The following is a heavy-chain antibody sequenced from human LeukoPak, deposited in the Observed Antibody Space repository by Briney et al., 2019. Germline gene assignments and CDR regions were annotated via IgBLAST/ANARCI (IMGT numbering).Heavy chain of an antibody. CDR1: GFIFSNYA. D-gene: IGHD3-22*01. CDR2: ISGSGGST. CDR3: ANSAQDYYDSSGYYD. Sequence: GGSLRLSCTASGFIFSNYAMSWVRQAPGKGLEWVSAISGSGGSTFYADSVKGRLTISRDHSKKTLYLQMNSLRAEDTAVYYCANSAQDYYDSSGYYDWGQGTLVTVSS. V-gene: IGHV3-23*01. J-gene: IGHJ1*01.